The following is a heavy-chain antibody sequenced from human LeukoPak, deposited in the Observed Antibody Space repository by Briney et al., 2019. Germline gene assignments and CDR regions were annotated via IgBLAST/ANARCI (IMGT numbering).Heavy chain of an antibody. D-gene: IGHD1-26*01. J-gene: IGHJ5*02. Sequence: SETLSLTCTVSGGSISSYYWSWIRQPPGKGLEWIGYIYYSGSTNYNPSLKSRVTISVDTSKNQFSLKLSSVTAADTAVYYCARDSKGRGSFRWFDPWGQGTLVTVSS. CDR2: IYYSGST. CDR3: ARDSKGRGSFRWFDP. CDR1: GGSISSYY. V-gene: IGHV4-59*12.